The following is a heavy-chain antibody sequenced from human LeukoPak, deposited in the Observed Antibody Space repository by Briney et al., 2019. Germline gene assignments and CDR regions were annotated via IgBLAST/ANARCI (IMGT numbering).Heavy chain of an antibody. CDR2: IYYSGST. V-gene: IGHV4-59*01. CDR1: GGSISSYY. CDR3: ASTPLLRYFDWLPDATDY. Sequence: SETLSLTCTVSGGSISSYYWSWIRQPPGKGLEWIGYIYYSGSTNYNPSLKSRVTISVDTSKNQFSLKLSSVTAADTAVYYCASTPLLRYFDWLPDATDYWGQGTLVTVSS. J-gene: IGHJ4*02. D-gene: IGHD3-9*01.